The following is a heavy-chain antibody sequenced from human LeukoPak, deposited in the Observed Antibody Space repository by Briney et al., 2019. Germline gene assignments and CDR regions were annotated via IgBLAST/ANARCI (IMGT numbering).Heavy chain of an antibody. CDR1: GGSISNYY. CDR3: ASSYYTYYYYYMDV. J-gene: IGHJ6*03. V-gene: IGHV4-59*01. CDR2: IYSSGST. Sequence: PSETLSLTCTMSGGSISNYYWSWIRQPPGKGLDWIGYIYSSGSTSYNPSLKSRVTISVDTSKNQFSLKLSSVTAADTAVYYCASSYYTYYYYYMDVWGKGTTVTVSS. D-gene: IGHD1-26*01.